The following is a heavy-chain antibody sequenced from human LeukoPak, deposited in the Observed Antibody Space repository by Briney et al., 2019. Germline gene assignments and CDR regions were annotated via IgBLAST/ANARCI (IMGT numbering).Heavy chain of an antibody. D-gene: IGHD5-18*01. CDR2: IASSSSHI. J-gene: IGHJ4*02. V-gene: IGHV3-21*01. CDR1: GFTFSSHS. Sequence: GGSLRLFCAASGFTFSSHSMNWVRQAPGKGLEWVSSIASSSSHIYYADSVKGRFTISRDNGKNSLYLQMNSLRAEDTAVYYCARGSSADTTMGDYWGLGTLVTVSS. CDR3: ARGSSADTTMGDY.